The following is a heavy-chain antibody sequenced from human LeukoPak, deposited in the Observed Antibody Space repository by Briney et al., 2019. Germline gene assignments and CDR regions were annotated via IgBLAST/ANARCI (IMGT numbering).Heavy chain of an antibody. CDR3: ASFAVAGSRCYYYYMDV. Sequence: ASVKVSCKASGYTFSSYDISWVRQAPGQGLEWMGRISAYNGNTNYAQKLQGRVTMTTDTSTSTAYMELRSLRSDDTAVYYCASFAVAGSRCYYYYMDVWGKGTTVTVSS. CDR1: GYTFSSYD. J-gene: IGHJ6*03. V-gene: IGHV1-18*01. D-gene: IGHD6-19*01. CDR2: ISAYNGNT.